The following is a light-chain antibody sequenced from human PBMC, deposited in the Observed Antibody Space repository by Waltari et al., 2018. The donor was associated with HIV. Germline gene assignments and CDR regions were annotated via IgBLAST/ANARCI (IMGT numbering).Light chain of an antibody. CDR3: SSYTTSSTWV. V-gene: IGLV2-18*02. J-gene: IGLJ3*02. CDR1: SSDIGSYNR. Sequence: QSTLTQPPSVSGSLGPSVTIACSGTSSDIGSYNRVSWYQQPTGTAPKLIIYEVTNRPSGVAVRFSGSKAGNTASLTISGLQAEDEADYYCSSYTTSSTWVFGGGTQLTVL. CDR2: EVT.